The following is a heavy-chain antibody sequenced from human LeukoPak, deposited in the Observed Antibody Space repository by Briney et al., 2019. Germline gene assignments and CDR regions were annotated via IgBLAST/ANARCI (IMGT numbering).Heavy chain of an antibody. V-gene: IGHV3-30*03. CDR1: GFTFSSYG. CDR3: ARASSYGHFDS. D-gene: IGHD2-21*01. Sequence: GRSLRLSCAASGFTFSSYGMHWVRQAPGKGLEWVAVISYDGSNEYYADSVKGRFTISRDNSKNTLYLQMNSLRAEDTAVYYCARASSYGHFDSWGQGTLVTVSS. J-gene: IGHJ4*02. CDR2: ISYDGSNE.